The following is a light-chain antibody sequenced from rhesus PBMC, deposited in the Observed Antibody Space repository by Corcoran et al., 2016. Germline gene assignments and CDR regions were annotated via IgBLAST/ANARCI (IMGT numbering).Light chain of an antibody. CDR3: LQHNSYPFT. V-gene: IGKV1-28*03. Sequence: DIQMTQSPSSLSASVGDTVPITCRASQGISSYLNWFQQKPGKAPKLLIYDASSLEIGVPSRFSGSGSGTDFTLTISSLQPEDFAAYYCLQHNSYPFTFGPGTKLDIK. CDR1: QGISSY. J-gene: IGKJ3*01. CDR2: DAS.